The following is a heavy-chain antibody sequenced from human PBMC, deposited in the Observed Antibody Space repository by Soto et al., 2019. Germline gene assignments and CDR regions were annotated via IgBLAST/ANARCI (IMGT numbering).Heavy chain of an antibody. J-gene: IGHJ6*02. Sequence: LSLSCAASGFTFSSYGMHWVRQAPGKGLEWVAVISYDGSNKYYADSVKGRFTISRDNSKNTLYLQMNSLRAEDTAMYYCAKKHCSSTSCYPTYYYYYGMDVWGQGTTVTVSS. V-gene: IGHV3-30*18. CDR2: ISYDGSNK. D-gene: IGHD2-2*01. CDR3: AKKHCSSTSCYPTYYYYYGMDV. CDR1: GFTFSSYG.